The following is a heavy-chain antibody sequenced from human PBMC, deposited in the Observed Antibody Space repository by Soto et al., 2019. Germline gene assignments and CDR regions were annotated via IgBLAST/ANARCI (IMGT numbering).Heavy chain of an antibody. V-gene: IGHV3-48*01. CDR1: GLTFTSYS. D-gene: IGHD4-17*01. CDR3: ARKTFLGGDYGTFDY. CDR2: ISSSSSTI. J-gene: IGHJ4*02. Sequence: GGSLRLSCAASGLTFTSYSMNWVRQAPGKGLEWVSFISSSSSTIYYADSVKGRFTISRDNAKNSLYLQMNSLRAEGTAVYYCARKTFLGGDYGTFDYWGQGTLVTVSS.